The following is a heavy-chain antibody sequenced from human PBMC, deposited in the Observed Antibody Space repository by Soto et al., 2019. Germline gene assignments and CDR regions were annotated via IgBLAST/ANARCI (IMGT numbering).Heavy chain of an antibody. CDR1: GFIFSNNG. CDR2: LSYDGSET. Sequence: VGSLRLSCVGSGFIFSNNGMHWVRQTPGKGLEWVAFLSYDGSETFYADSVKGRFTVSRDNSKNTLFLHMRNLRRDDTAVYYCSIVRVADSALDHWGQGTLVTVSS. V-gene: IGHV3-30*03. CDR3: SIVRVADSALDH. J-gene: IGHJ4*02. D-gene: IGHD3-10*02.